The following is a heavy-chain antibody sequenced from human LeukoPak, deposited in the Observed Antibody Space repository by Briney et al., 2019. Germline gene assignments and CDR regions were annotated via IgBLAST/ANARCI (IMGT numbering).Heavy chain of an antibody. J-gene: IGHJ5*02. CDR1: GGSFSGYY. V-gene: IGHV4-34*01. CDR3: ARGFLYGGNSGWFDP. CDR2: INHSGST. Sequence: PSETLSLTCAVYGGSFSGYYWSWIRQPPGKGLEWIGEINHSGSTNYNPSLKSRVTISVDTSKNQFSLKLSSVTAADTVVYYCARGFLYGGNSGWFDPWGQGTLVTVSS. D-gene: IGHD4-23*01.